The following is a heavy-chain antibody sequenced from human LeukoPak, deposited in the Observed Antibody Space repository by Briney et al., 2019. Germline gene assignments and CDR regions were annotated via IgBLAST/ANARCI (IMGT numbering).Heavy chain of an antibody. CDR2: ITAGGGTT. Sequence: PGGSLRLSCAASGFTFSSYAMTWVRQAPGKGLEWVSAITAGGGTTYYADSMKGRFTISRDNSRNTLYLQMNSLRAEDTAIYYCTKSQGNMDVWGKGTTVTVSS. J-gene: IGHJ6*03. CDR1: GFTFSSYA. V-gene: IGHV3-23*01. CDR3: TKSQGNMDV.